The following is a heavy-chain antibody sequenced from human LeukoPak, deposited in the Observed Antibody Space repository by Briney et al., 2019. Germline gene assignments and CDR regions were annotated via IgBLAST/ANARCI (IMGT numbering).Heavy chain of an antibody. J-gene: IGHJ4*02. CDR3: ARLIAVRRYFDY. Sequence: SQTLSLTCTVSGGSISSGGYYWSWIRQPPGKGLEWIGYIYHSGSTYYNPSLKSRVTISVDRSMNQFSLKLSSVTAADTAVYYCARLIAVRRYFDYWGQGTLVTVSS. D-gene: IGHD6-6*01. V-gene: IGHV4-30-2*01. CDR2: IYHSGST. CDR1: GGSISSGGYY.